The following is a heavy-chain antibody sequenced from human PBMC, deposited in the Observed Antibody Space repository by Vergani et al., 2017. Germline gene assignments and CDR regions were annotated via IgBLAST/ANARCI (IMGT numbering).Heavy chain of an antibody. CDR3: ARNPYCGGDCYSDAFDI. V-gene: IGHV4-61*02. J-gene: IGHJ3*02. CDR2: VYTSGMT. CDR1: GGSINTGAYY. D-gene: IGHD2-21*02. Sequence: QVQLQESGPRLVRPSQTLSLTCTVSGGSINTGAYYWSWIRQPAGKGLEWIGRVYTSGMTNYNPSLKSRVTILVDRSKSQLSLKLSSVTAADTAVYYCARNPYCGGDCYSDAFDIWGQGTMVTVSS.